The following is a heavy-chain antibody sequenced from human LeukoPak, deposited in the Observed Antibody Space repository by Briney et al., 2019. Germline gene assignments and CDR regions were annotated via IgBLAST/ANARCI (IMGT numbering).Heavy chain of an antibody. CDR2: IYYSGST. V-gene: IGHV4-59*12. Sequence: SETLSLTCTVSGGSISSYYWSWIRQPPGKGLEWIGYIYYSGSTNYNPSLRSRVTISLDTSKNQFSLKLNSVTAADTAVYYCARAGGSGLIDYWGQGILVTVSS. CDR3: ARAGGSGLIDY. D-gene: IGHD6-19*01. J-gene: IGHJ4*02. CDR1: GGSISSYY.